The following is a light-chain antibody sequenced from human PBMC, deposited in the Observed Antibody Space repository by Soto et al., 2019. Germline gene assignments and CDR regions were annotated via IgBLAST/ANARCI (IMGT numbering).Light chain of an antibody. J-gene: IGKJ1*01. CDR3: LEYNSAPQT. Sequence: DIQMTQSPSSLSASVGDRVTITCRASQGIIDYVARYQHNPGKSPKLLIYASSTLHSGVPSRFSGSGAGPDFTLTISSLQPEDAATYYFLEYNSAPQTFGQGTKVDIK. CDR2: ASS. V-gene: IGKV1-27*01. CDR1: QGIIDY.